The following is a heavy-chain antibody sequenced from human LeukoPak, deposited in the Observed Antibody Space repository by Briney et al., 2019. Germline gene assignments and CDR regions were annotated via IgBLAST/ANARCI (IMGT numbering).Heavy chain of an antibody. V-gene: IGHV4-39*01. CDR3: ASHPRYSSGSYNY. CDR1: GGSISSSSYY. J-gene: IGHJ4*02. CDR2: IYYSGST. Sequence: SETLSLTCTVSGGSISSSSYYWGWIRQPPGKGLEWIGRIYYSGSTYYNPSLMSRVTISVDTSKNQLYLKLSSVTAADTAVYYCASHPRYSSGSYNYWGQGTLVTVSS. D-gene: IGHD6-19*01.